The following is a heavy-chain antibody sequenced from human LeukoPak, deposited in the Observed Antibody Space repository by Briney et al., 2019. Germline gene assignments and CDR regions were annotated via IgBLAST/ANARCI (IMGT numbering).Heavy chain of an antibody. V-gene: IGHV4-39*01. Sequence: SETLSLTCTVSGGSFNRSGYYWRWIRQPPGKGLEWIGNIYYSGSTYYNPSLKSRVTISVDTSKNQFSLKLSSVTAADTAVYYCARLWGFDPWGQGTLVTVSS. J-gene: IGHJ5*02. D-gene: IGHD7-27*01. CDR2: IYYSGST. CDR1: GGSFNRSGYY. CDR3: ARLWGFDP.